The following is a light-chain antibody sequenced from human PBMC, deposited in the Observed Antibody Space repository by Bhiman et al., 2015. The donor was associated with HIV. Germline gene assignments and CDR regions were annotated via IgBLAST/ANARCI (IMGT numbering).Light chain of an antibody. CDR2: GNS. V-gene: IGLV1-40*01. CDR3: SSYAGTYTSLYV. Sequence: QPVLTQPPSVSGAPGQRVTISCTGSSSNIGAAYDVHWYQQLPGTAPKLLIYGNSHRPSGVPDRFSGSKSGTSASLAITGLQAEDEADYYCSSYAGTYTSLYVFGTGTWVTVL. CDR1: SSNIGAAYD. J-gene: IGLJ1*01.